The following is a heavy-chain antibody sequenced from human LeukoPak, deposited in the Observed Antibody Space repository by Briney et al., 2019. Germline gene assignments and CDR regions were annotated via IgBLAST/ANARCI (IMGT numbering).Heavy chain of an antibody. J-gene: IGHJ4*02. CDR1: GFIFSNYG. V-gene: IGHV3-30*02. D-gene: IGHD6-19*01. CDR3: AKDADRGWSYFDY. CDR2: IRYDGSNE. Sequence: GGSLRLSCAASGFIFSNYGIHWVRQAPGKGLEWVAFIRYDGSNEYYADSVKGRFTISRDNSKNTLYMQMHSLRTEDTAVYCCAKDADRGWSYFDYWGQGTLVTVSS.